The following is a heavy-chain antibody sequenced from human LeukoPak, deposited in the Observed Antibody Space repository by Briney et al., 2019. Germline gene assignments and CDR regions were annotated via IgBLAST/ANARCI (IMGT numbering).Heavy chain of an antibody. J-gene: IGHJ4*02. CDR2: INPNSGGT. V-gene: IGHV1-2*02. CDR1: GYTFTGYY. D-gene: IGHD6-19*01. Sequence: ASVKVSCKASGYTFTGYYMHWVRQAPGQGLEWMGWINPNSGGTNYAQKFQGRVTMTRDTSISTAYMELSRLRSDDTAVYYCAGKNLDSSGWPFDYWGQGTLVTVSS. CDR3: AGKNLDSSGWPFDY.